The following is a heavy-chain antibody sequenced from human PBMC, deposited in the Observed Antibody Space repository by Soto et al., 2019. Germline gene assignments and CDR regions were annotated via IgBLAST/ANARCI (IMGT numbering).Heavy chain of an antibody. CDR3: AHICPDDCGGDCYYFDY. J-gene: IGHJ4*02. V-gene: IGHV2-5*02. Sequence: QITLKESGPTLVKPTQTLTLTCTFSGFSLSTSGVGVGWIRQPPGKALEWLALIYWDDDKRYSPSLKSRLTITKDTSKSQVVLSMTNMDPVDTATYYCAHICPDDCGGDCYYFDYWGQGTLVTVSS. CDR1: GFSLSTSGVG. D-gene: IGHD2-21*02. CDR2: IYWDDDK.